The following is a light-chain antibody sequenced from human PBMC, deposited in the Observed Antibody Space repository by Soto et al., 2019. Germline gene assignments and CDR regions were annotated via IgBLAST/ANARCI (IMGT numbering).Light chain of an antibody. CDR1: QSISNY. CDR3: QQTYSTPIFT. V-gene: IGKV1-39*01. J-gene: IGKJ3*01. CDR2: AAS. Sequence: DIQMTQSPSSLSASVGDRVTITCRASQSISNYLNWYQHKVGKAPKLLISAASTLQSGVPSRFSGSGSGTDFTLTIRSLQPEDFATYVCQQTYSTPIFTFGPGTKVDIK.